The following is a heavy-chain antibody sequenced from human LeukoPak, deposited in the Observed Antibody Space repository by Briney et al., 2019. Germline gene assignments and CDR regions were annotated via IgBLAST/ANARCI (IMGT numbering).Heavy chain of an antibody. J-gene: IGHJ6*03. CDR2: IYPGDSDT. D-gene: IGHD3-10*01. CDR1: GYSFTTYW. V-gene: IGHV5-51*01. Sequence: GESLKISCRGSGYSFTTYWIAWVRQMPGKGLEWMGIIYPGDSDTRYSPSFQGHVTISADKSINTAYLQWSSLKASDTAMYYCARHRYYGADYMDVWGKGTTVTVSS. CDR3: ARHRYYGADYMDV.